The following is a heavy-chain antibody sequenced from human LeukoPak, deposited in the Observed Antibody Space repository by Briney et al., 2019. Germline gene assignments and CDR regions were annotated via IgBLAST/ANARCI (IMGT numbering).Heavy chain of an antibody. CDR1: GYTFTSYD. D-gene: IGHD3-22*01. Sequence: SVKVSCKASGYTFTSYDINWVRQATGQGLEWMGGIIPIFGTANYAQKFQGRVTITADKSTSTAYMELSSLRSEDTAVYYCASALGDSSGYWHWYFDLWGRGTLVTVSS. CDR3: ASALGDSSGYWHWYFDL. J-gene: IGHJ2*01. V-gene: IGHV1-69*06. CDR2: IIPIFGTA.